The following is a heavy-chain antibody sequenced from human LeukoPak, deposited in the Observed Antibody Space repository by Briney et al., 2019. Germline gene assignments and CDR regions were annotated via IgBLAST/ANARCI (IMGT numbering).Heavy chain of an antibody. CDR2: IYYSVST. Sequence: SETLSLTCTLSGGSISSYYWSWIRQPPGEGLWWIGYIYYSVSTNYNPSLKSRVTISVDTSKNQFSLKLSSVTAADTAVYYCARLDYGDYVTVDYWGQGTLVTVSS. CDR3: ARLDYGDYVTVDY. V-gene: IGHV4-59*01. CDR1: GGSISSYY. J-gene: IGHJ4*02. D-gene: IGHD4-17*01.